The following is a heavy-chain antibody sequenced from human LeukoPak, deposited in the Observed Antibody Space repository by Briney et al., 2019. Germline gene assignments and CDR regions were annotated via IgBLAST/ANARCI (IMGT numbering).Heavy chain of an antibody. V-gene: IGHV4-4*07. CDR3: ASSVNWPYFDY. J-gene: IGHJ4*02. D-gene: IGHD3-10*01. CDR1: GGPMSSYY. CDR2: MYISGTT. Sequence: TSETLSLTCTVSGGPMSSYYWSWIRQPAGKGLEWIGRMYISGTTTYNPSLKSRVTMSVDTSQNQFSLKLSSVTAADTAVYYCASSVNWPYFDYWGQGTLVTVSS.